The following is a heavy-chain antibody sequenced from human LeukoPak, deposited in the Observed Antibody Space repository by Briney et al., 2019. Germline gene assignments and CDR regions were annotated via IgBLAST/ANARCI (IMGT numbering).Heavy chain of an antibody. Sequence: RASVKVSCKASGGTFSSYAISWVRQAPGQGLEWMGGIIPIFGTANYAQKFQGRVTITADESTSTAYMELSSLRSEDTAVYYCARDASGDYDSSGPFDIWGQGTMVTVSS. CDR2: IIPIFGTA. J-gene: IGHJ3*02. CDR1: GGTFSSYA. CDR3: ARDASGDYDSSGPFDI. D-gene: IGHD3-22*01. V-gene: IGHV1-69*13.